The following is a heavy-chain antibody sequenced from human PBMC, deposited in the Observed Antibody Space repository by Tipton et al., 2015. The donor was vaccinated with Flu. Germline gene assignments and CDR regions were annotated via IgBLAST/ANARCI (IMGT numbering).Heavy chain of an antibody. V-gene: IGHV4-4*07. CDR3: ARGSGSGTFMIFDF. Sequence: LSCTVSGGPLSSYYWSWIRQPAGKGLEWIGRIYTSGGTKFNPSLRGRLTMSVDASKKEFSLKLSSVTAADTAVYYCARGSGSGTFMIFDFWGQGTLVTVSS. D-gene: IGHD3-10*01. CDR1: GGPLSSYY. J-gene: IGHJ4*02. CDR2: IYTSGGT.